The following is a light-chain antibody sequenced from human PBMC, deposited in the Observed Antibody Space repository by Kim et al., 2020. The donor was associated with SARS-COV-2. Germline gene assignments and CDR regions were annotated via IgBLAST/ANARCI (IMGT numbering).Light chain of an antibody. CDR2: DAS. V-gene: IGKV3-20*01. CDR1: QSVRSSS. CDR3: QQYGDLPLT. J-gene: IGKJ4*01. Sequence: GGRATHSCRASQSVRSSSLARYQRKPGQAPRLLIYDASSRASSIADRFSGRGSGTDFTLTISRLQPEDSAVYYCQQYGDLPLTFGGGTKVDIK.